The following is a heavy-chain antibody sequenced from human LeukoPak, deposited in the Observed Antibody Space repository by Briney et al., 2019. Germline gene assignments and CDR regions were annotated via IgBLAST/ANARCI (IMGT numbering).Heavy chain of an antibody. CDR2: ITGSGDVT. CDR1: GFTFSSYE. V-gene: IGHV3-48*03. D-gene: IGHD3-10*01. CDR3: VRWPSGSYPYYYYYGMDV. Sequence: PGGSLRLSCAASGFTFSSYEMNWVRQAPGKGLEWVSYITGSGDVTYYADSVKGRFSISRDNAKNSLYLQMSSLRAEDTAIYYCVRWPSGSYPYYYYYGMDVWGTGTTVTVSS. J-gene: IGHJ6*04.